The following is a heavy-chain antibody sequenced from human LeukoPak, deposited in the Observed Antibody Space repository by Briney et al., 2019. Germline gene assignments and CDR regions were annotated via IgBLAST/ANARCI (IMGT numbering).Heavy chain of an antibody. CDR3: ARAIFGVVTSSYYMDV. D-gene: IGHD3-3*01. CDR1: GVSISSYY. J-gene: IGHJ6*03. CDR2: IYTSGST. Sequence: ETSETLSLTCTVSGVSISSYYWSWIRQPPGKGLEWIRYIYTSGSTNYNPSLKSRVTISVDTSKNQFSLKLSSVTDADTAVYYCARAIFGVVTSSYYMDVWGKGTTVTVSS. V-gene: IGHV4-4*09.